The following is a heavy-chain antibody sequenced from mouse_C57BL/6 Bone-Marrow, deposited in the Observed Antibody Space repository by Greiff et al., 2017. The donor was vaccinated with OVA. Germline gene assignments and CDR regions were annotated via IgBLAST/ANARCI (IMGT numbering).Heavy chain of an antibody. CDR3: ARDSSGYVLFYYAMDY. CDR1: GYTFTDYY. Sequence: EVQGVESGPVLVKPGASVKMSCKASGYTFTDYYMNWVKQSHGKSLEWIGVINPYNGGTSYNQKFKGKATLTVDKSSSTAYMELNSLTSEDSAVYYCARDSSGYVLFYYAMDYWGQGTSVTVSS. CDR2: INPYNGGT. J-gene: IGHJ4*01. D-gene: IGHD3-2*02. V-gene: IGHV1-19*01.